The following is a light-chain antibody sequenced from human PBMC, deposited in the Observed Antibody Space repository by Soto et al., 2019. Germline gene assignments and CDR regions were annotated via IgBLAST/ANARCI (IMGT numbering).Light chain of an antibody. CDR3: QQYGSSRYT. V-gene: IGKV3-20*01. CDR1: QSVSSSY. Sequence: EIVLTQSPGTLSLSPGERATRSCRASQSVSSSYLSWYQQKPGQAPRLLIYGAYSRATGIPDRFSGSGSGPDFTITIRRLEPEDFAVYYCQQYGSSRYTFGQGTKLEIK. J-gene: IGKJ2*01. CDR2: GAY.